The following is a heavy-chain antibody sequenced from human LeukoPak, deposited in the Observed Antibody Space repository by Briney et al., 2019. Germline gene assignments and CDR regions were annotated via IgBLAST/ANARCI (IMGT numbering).Heavy chain of an antibody. Sequence: PGGSLRLSCAASGFTFSDYYMSWIRQAPGKGLEWVSYISSSGSTIYYADSVKGRFTISRDNAKNSLYLQMNSLRAEDTAVYYCASSCSSTSCTRGLDVWGQGTTVTVSS. CDR3: ASSCSSTSCTRGLDV. CDR2: ISSSGSTI. D-gene: IGHD2-2*01. V-gene: IGHV3-11*01. CDR1: GFTFSDYY. J-gene: IGHJ6*02.